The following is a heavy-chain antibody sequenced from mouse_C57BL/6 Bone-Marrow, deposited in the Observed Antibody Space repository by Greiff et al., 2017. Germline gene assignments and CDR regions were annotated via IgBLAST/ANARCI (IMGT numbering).Heavy chain of an antibody. CDR3: ARIRVFITTVVDWYFDV. V-gene: IGHV8-8*01. D-gene: IGHD1-1*01. CDR2: IWWDDDK. J-gene: IGHJ1*03. CDR1: GFSLSTFGMG. Sequence: QVTLKVCGPGILQPSQTLSLTCSFSGFSLSTFGMGVGWIRQPSGKGLEWLAHIWWDDDKYYNPALKSRLPISKDTSKNQVFLKIANVDTADTATYYCARIRVFITTVVDWYFDVWGTGTTVTVSS.